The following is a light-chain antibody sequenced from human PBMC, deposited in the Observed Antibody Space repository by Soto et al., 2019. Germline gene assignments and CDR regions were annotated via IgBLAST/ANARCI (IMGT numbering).Light chain of an antibody. CDR2: KAS. V-gene: IGKV1-5*03. CDR3: QHDNNYPYA. Sequence: DIQMTQSPSTLSASVGDRVTITCRASQSISDWLAWYQQKPGKAPKLLIYKASRLESGVPSRFIGIESSTEFTITINSLQPDDVSTYYCQHDNNYPYAFGQGTRLEI. J-gene: IGKJ2*01. CDR1: QSISDW.